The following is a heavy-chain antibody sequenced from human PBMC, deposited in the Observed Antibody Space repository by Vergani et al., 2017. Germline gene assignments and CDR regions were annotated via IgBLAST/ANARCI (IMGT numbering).Heavy chain of an antibody. J-gene: IGHJ4*02. D-gene: IGHD6-13*01. Sequence: QVQLQESGPGLVKPSQTLSLTCTVSGGSISSGGYYWSWIRQHPGKGLEWIGYIYYSGSTYYNPSLKSRVTISVDTSKNQFSLKLSSVTAADTAVYYCARVVRRIAADHYFDYWGQGTLVTVSS. CDR3: ARVVRRIAADHYFDY. CDR1: GGSISSGGYY. CDR2: IYYSGST. V-gene: IGHV4-31*03.